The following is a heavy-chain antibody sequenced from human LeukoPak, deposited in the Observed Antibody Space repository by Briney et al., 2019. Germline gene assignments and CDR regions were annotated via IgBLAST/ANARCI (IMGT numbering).Heavy chain of an antibody. CDR1: GGSFSGYY. V-gene: IGHV4-34*01. Sequence: SETLSLTCAVYGGSFSGYYWSWIRQPPGKGLEWIGEINHSGSTNYNSSLMSRVTISVDTSKNHFSLKLSSVTAADTAVYYCARDAVRGGDCDYWGQGTLVTVFS. D-gene: IGHD2-21*02. CDR2: INHSGST. J-gene: IGHJ4*02. CDR3: ARDAVRGGDCDY.